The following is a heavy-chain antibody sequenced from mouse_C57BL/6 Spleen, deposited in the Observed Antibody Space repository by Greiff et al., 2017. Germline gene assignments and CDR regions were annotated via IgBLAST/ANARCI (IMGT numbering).Heavy chain of an antibody. Sequence: VQRVESGPELVKPGASVKISCKASGYAFSSSWMNWVKQRPGKGLEWIGRIYPGDGDTNYNGKFKGKATLTADKSSSTAYMQLSSLTSEDSAVYFCARGGSSEYYFDYWGQGTTLTVSS. D-gene: IGHD1-1*01. CDR2: IYPGDGDT. V-gene: IGHV1-82*01. J-gene: IGHJ2*01. CDR3: ARGGSSEYYFDY. CDR1: GYAFSSSW.